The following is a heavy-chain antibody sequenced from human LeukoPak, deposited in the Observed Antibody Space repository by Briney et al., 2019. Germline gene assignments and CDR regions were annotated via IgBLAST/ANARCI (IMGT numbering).Heavy chain of an antibody. CDR3: ARLVEYSSSSRAFDI. Sequence: GESLKISCKGSGYSFTTYWLAWVRQMPGKGLEWMGIIYPGDSDTRYSPSFQGQVTISADKSISTAYLQWSSLKASDTAMYYCARLVEYSSSSRAFDIWGQGTMVTVSS. V-gene: IGHV5-51*01. J-gene: IGHJ3*02. CDR1: GYSFTTYW. D-gene: IGHD6-6*01. CDR2: IYPGDSDT.